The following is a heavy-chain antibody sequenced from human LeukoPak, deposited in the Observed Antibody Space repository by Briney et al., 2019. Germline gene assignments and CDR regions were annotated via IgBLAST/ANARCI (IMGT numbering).Heavy chain of an antibody. D-gene: IGHD3-22*01. J-gene: IGHJ6*02. CDR1: GFTFSNYD. V-gene: IGHV3-13*01. CDR3: ARGSCGTSSCSERVRGLDV. CDR2: FHTAGDT. Sequence: GGSLRLSCVASGFTFSNYDMHWVRQGTGNGLEWVSAFHTAGDTHYAGSAKGRFTVSRDNAENSFYLQMNSLRAGDTAVYFCARGSCGTSSCSERVRGLDVWGPGITVTVSS.